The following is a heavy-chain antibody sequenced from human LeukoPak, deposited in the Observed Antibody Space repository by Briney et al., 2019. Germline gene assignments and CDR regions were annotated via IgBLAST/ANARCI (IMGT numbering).Heavy chain of an antibody. CDR1: GFTFSSSA. V-gene: IGHV3-49*04. J-gene: IGHJ4*02. Sequence: GGSLRLSCAASGFTFSSSAMDWVRQAPGKGLEWVGFIRSKTYGGTTDYAASVKGRFTISRDDSKSIAYLQMNSLKTEDTAVYYCTRAQATFGYWGQGTLVTVSS. CDR3: TRAQATFGY. D-gene: IGHD5-12*01. CDR2: IRSKTYGGTT.